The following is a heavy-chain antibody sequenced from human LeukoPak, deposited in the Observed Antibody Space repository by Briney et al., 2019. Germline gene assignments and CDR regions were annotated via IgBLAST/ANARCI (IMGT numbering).Heavy chain of an antibody. CDR1: GGSISSYY. CDR3: VISSSFYTYDY. J-gene: IGHJ4*02. V-gene: IGHV4-59*12. Sequence: SETLSLTCTVSGGSISSYYWSWIRQPPGKGLEWIGFTYHSGSTNYNPSLKSRVTMSVDTSKNQFSLKLSSVTAADTAVYYCVISSSFYTYDYWGQGTLVTVSS. D-gene: IGHD3-22*01. CDR2: TYHSGST.